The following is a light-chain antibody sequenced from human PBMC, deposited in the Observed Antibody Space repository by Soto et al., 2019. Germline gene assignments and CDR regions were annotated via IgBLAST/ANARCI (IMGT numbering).Light chain of an antibody. CDR1: SSNIGSNY. Sequence: QSVLTQPPSASGTPGQRVTISCSGSSSNIGSNYVCWYQQLPGTAPKLLIYNNNQRPSWVPDRFSGSKSGTSASLAISGLRSEDEADYYCAAWDDSLSGSSVFGGGTQLTVL. CDR3: AAWDDSLSGSSV. V-gene: IGLV1-47*02. J-gene: IGLJ7*01. CDR2: NNN.